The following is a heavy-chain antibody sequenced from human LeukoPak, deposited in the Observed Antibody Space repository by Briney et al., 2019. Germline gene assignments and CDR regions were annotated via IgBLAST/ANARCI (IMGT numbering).Heavy chain of an antibody. J-gene: IGHJ4*02. CDR2: ISSSSSTI. D-gene: IGHD3-3*01. CDR3: AREGPDTYDFWSGYNVLDY. V-gene: IGHV3-48*04. Sequence: GGSLRLSCAASGFTFSSYSMNWVRQAPGKGLEWVSYISSSSSTIYYADSVKGRFTISRDNAKNSLYLQMNSLRAEDTAVYYCAREGPDTYDFWSGYNVLDYWGQGTLVTVSS. CDR1: GFTFSSYS.